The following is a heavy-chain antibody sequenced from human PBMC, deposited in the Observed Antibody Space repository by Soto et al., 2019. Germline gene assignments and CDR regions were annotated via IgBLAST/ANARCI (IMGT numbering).Heavy chain of an antibody. J-gene: IGHJ6*02. D-gene: IGHD3-10*01. CDR1: GFTFSDYH. Sequence: QVQLVESGGGLVKPGGSLRLSCVASGFTFSDYHMSWIRQAPGKGLEWLSYISSSGSYTNYADSLKGRFTISRDNAKDLLYLHMKGLRAEDTAVYYCAREGAGGSGSYRFLPPTSYDGMDVWGQGTTVTVS. CDR3: AREGAGGSGSYRFLPPTSYDGMDV. CDR2: ISSSGSYT. V-gene: IGHV3-11*06.